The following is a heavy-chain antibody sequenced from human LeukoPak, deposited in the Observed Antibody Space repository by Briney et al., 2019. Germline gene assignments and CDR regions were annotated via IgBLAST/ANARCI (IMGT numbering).Heavy chain of an antibody. V-gene: IGHV3-23*01. Sequence: GGSLRLSCAASGFTFDDYGMSWVRQAPGKGLEWVSAISGSGGSTYYADSVKGRFTISRDNSKNTLYLQMNSLRAEDTAVYYCANLLGGDRGDYWGQGTLVTVSS. CDR1: GFTFDDYG. J-gene: IGHJ4*02. D-gene: IGHD2-21*02. CDR2: ISGSGGST. CDR3: ANLLGGDRGDY.